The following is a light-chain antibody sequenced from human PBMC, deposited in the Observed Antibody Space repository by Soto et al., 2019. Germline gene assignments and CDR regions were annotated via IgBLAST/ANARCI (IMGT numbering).Light chain of an antibody. J-gene: IGKJ4*01. CDR3: KQCLGHHPLT. CDR1: QGISND. V-gene: IGKV1-13*02. CDR2: DAS. Sequence: AIQLTQSPSSLSASVGDSVAITCRASQGISNDLAWYQQRPGRPPELLIYDASTLERGVPSRFSGRGSGTDFTLTIRSLQPEDFSTYDCKQCLGHHPLTFGGGTSVEI.